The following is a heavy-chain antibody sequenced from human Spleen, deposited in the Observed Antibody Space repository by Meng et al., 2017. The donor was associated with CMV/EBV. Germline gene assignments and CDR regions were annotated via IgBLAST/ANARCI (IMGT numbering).Heavy chain of an antibody. J-gene: IGHJ6*02. CDR2: ISAYNGNT. D-gene: IGHD3-3*01. CDR3: ARGIYVRFLEWFAGRRDYYGMDV. V-gene: IGHV1-18*01. Sequence: ASVKVSCKASGYTFTSYGISWVRQAPGQGLEWMGWISAYNGNTNYAQKLQGRVTMTTDTSTSTAYMELRSLSSDDTAVYYCARGIYVRFLEWFAGRRDYYGMDVWGQGTTVTVSS. CDR1: GYTFTSYG.